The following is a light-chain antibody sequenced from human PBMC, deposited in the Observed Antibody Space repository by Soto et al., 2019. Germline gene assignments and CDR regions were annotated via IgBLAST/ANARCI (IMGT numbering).Light chain of an antibody. CDR1: QSVSSSY. Sequence: EIVLTQSPGTLSLSPGERATLSCRASQSVSSSYLAWYQQKPGQAPRLLIYGASSRSTGIPDRFSGSGSGTDFTLIISSLEPEDVAVFYCQQYGSSPLLTFGGGTKVEIK. CDR3: QQYGSSPLLT. CDR2: GAS. J-gene: IGKJ4*01. V-gene: IGKV3-20*01.